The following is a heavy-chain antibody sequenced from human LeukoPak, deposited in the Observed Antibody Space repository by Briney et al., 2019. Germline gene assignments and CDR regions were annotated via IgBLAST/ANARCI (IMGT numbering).Heavy chain of an antibody. CDR3: TTDPPNDYGDY. Sequence: RGSLRLSCAASGFTFSNAWMSWVRQAPGKGLEWVGRIKSKTDGGTTDYAAPVKGRFTISRDDSKNTLYLQMNSLKTEDTAVYYCTTDPPNDYGDYWGQGTLVTVSS. CDR2: IKSKTDGGTT. V-gene: IGHV3-15*01. CDR1: GFTFSNAW. J-gene: IGHJ4*02.